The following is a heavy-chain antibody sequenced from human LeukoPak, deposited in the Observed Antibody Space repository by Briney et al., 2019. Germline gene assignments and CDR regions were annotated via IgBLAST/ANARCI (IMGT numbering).Heavy chain of an antibody. J-gene: IGHJ3*02. V-gene: IGHV1-69*13. CDR2: IIPIFGTA. CDR1: GGTFSNYT. Sequence: SVKVSCKASGGTFSNYTISWVRQAPGQGLEWTGGIIPIFGTANYAQKFQGRVTITADESTSTAYMELSSLRSEDTAVYYCAREAVGATDAFDIWGQGTMATVSS. D-gene: IGHD1-26*01. CDR3: AREAVGATDAFDI.